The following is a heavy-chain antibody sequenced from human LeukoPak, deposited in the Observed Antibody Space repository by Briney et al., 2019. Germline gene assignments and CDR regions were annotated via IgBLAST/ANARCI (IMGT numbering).Heavy chain of an antibody. CDR2: ISASGGST. Sequence: PGGSLSPSWALVGSISASVAIRCDSQAPGKGLEWVSGISASGGSTYYADSVKGRFTISRDNSKNTLYVQMNSLRAGDAGVYLCEKGAPRGKISMCDYCGQAALLTVSS. CDR3: EKGAPRGKISMCDY. V-gene: IGHV3-23*01. D-gene: IGHD2/OR15-2a*01. CDR1: GSISASVA. J-gene: IGHJ4*02.